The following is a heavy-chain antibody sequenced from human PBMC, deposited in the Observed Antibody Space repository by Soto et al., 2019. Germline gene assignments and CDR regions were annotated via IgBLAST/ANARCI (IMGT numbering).Heavy chain of an antibody. Sequence: QVQIVQSGAEVKKPGASVKVACETSGYTFISYAINWVRQAPGQRLEWMGRVNTGNGNTDYSQKFQGRITITRDTSATTAYMEVRSLRSEATAVYYCATAEGTVTTGWYGMDVWGQGTTVTVSS. V-gene: IGHV1-3*04. CDR2: VNTGNGNT. CDR3: ATAEGTVTTGWYGMDV. J-gene: IGHJ6*02. D-gene: IGHD4-17*01. CDR1: GYTFISYA.